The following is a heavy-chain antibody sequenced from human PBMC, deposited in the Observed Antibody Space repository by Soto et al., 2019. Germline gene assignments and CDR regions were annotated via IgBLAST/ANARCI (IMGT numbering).Heavy chain of an antibody. J-gene: IGHJ4*02. CDR2: IIPIFGTA. CDR3: ARVPPAWFGGIGVFDY. D-gene: IGHD3-10*01. V-gene: IGHV1-69*13. Sequence: SVKVSCKASGGTFSSYAISWVRQAPGQGLEWMGGIIPIFGTANYAQKFQGRVTITADESTSTAYMELSSLRSEDTAVYYCARVPPAWFGGIGVFDYWGQGTLVTVSS. CDR1: GGTFSSYA.